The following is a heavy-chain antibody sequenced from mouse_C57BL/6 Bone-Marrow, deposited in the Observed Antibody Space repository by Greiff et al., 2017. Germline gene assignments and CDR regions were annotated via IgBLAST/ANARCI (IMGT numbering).Heavy chain of an antibody. D-gene: IGHD2-10*01. J-gene: IGHJ2*01. CDR1: GYTFTSYW. Sequence: QVQLKQPGAELVKPGASVKLSCKASGYTFTSYWMHWVKQRPGQGLEWIGMIHPNSGSTNYKEKFKSKATLTVDKSSSTAYRQLSSLTSEDSAVYYCASGISLPRDYWGQGTTLTVSS. V-gene: IGHV1-64*01. CDR2: IHPNSGST. CDR3: ASGISLPRDY.